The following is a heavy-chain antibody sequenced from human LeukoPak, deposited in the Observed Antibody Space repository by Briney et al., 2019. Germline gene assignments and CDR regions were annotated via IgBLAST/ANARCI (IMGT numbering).Heavy chain of an antibody. D-gene: IGHD3-22*01. V-gene: IGHV4-39*01. Sequence: SETLSLTCTVSGGSISSSSYYWGWIRQPPGKGLEWIGEINHSGSTNYNPSLKSRVTISVDTSKNQFSLKLSSVTAADTAVYYCARHHYYDSSGYHYWGQGTLVTVSS. CDR1: GGSISSSSYY. J-gene: IGHJ4*02. CDR3: ARHHYYDSSGYHY. CDR2: INHSGST.